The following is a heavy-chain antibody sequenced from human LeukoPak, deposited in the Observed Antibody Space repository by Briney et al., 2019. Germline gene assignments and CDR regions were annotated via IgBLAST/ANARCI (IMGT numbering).Heavy chain of an antibody. CDR2: IGTAGNT. CDR3: ASSPAYSSSWYAIDN. J-gene: IGHJ4*02. CDR1: GFTFSNYD. Sequence: GGSLRLSCAASGFTFSNYDMHWVRQAAGKGLEWVSGIGTAGNTYYPASVKGRFTISRENAKNSLYLQMNSLSAGDTAVYYCASSPAYSSSWYAIDNWGQGTLVTVSS. D-gene: IGHD6-13*01. V-gene: IGHV3-13*01.